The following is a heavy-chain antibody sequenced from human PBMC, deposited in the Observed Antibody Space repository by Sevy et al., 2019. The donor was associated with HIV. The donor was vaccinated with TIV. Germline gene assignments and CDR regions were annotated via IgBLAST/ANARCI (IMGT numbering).Heavy chain of an antibody. D-gene: IGHD2-21*02. J-gene: IGHJ6*02. Sequence: GGSLRLSCAASGFTFSNAWMSWVRQAPGKGLEWVGRIKSKTDGGTTDYAAPVKGRFTISRDDSKNTLYLQMNSLETEDTAVYYCTTSPGVTASFGGVSFSDHYYGMDVWGQGTTVTVSS. CDR2: IKSKTDGGTT. V-gene: IGHV3-15*01. CDR3: TTSPGVTASFGGVSFSDHYYGMDV. CDR1: GFTFSNAW.